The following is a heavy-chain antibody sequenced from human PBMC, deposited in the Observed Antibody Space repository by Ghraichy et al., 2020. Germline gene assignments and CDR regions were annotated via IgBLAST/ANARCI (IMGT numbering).Heavy chain of an antibody. CDR2: FSHVDHTT. J-gene: IGHJ4*02. Sequence: GGSLRLSCAASEFTFSSYAMTWVRQAPGKGLEWVSTFSHVDHTTYYAGSVQGRFTISRDSSKNTLYLQMNSLRAEDTATYYCARRGGSDGWGLFDYWGQGARVTGSS. D-gene: IGHD1-26*01. CDR3: ARRGGSDGWGLFDY. V-gene: IGHV3-23*01. CDR1: EFTFSSYA.